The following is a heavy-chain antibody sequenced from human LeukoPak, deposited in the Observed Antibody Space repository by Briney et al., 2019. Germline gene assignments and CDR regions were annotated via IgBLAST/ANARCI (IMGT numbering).Heavy chain of an antibody. CDR2: IWYDGSNK. V-gene: IGHV3-33*06. CDR3: AKDGFRTVALDY. CDR1: GFTFSSYG. Sequence: GGSLRLSCAASGFTFSSYGMHWVRQAPGKGLEWVAVIWYDGSNKYYADSVKGRFTISRDNSKNTLYLQMNSLRAEDTAVYYCAKDGFRTVALDYWGQGTLVTVSS. D-gene: IGHD4-23*01. J-gene: IGHJ4*02.